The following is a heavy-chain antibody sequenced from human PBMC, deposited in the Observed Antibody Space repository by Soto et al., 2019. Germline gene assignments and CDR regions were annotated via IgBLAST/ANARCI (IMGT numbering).Heavy chain of an antibody. CDR1: GFTFSDSY. V-gene: IGHV3-11*01. Sequence: PGASLRLSCAASGFTFSDSYMSWIRQAPGKGLEWISYITFSGNTVYYADSLKGRFTIPRDNAKNSLYLHMNRLRAEDTAVYNWARVSGREQLGMDVWGQGTTVTVSS. J-gene: IGHJ6*02. CDR3: ARVSGREQLGMDV. D-gene: IGHD1-26*01. CDR2: ITFSGNTV.